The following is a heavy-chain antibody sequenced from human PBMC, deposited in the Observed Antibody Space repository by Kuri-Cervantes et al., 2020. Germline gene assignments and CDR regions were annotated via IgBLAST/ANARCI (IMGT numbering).Heavy chain of an antibody. Sequence: SQTLSLTYAISGDSVSSNSAAWNWIRQSPSRGLEWLGRTYYRSKWYNDYAVSVKSRITINGDISKNQFYLQLNSVTPEDTAIYYCSRDRAWGFEYWGQGILVTVSS. J-gene: IGHJ4*02. D-gene: IGHD3-16*01. CDR1: GDSVSSNSAA. CDR2: TYYRSKWYN. CDR3: SRDRAWGFEY. V-gene: IGHV6-1*01.